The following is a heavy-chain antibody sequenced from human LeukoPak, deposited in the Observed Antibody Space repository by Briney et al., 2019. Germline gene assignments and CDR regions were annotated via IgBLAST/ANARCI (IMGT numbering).Heavy chain of an antibody. CDR3: ARVRGYDILTGYFDY. CDR1: GGSISSYY. Sequence: SETLSLTCTVSGGSISSYYWSWIRQPPGKGLEWIGYIYYSGSTNYNPSLKSRVTISVDASKNQFSLKLSSVTAADTAVYYCARVRGYDILTGYFDYWGQGTLVTVSS. CDR2: IYYSGST. J-gene: IGHJ4*02. D-gene: IGHD3-9*01. V-gene: IGHV4-59*01.